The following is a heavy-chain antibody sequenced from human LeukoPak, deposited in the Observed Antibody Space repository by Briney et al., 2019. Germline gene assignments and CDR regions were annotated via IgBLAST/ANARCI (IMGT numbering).Heavy chain of an antibody. J-gene: IGHJ6*02. Sequence: SETLSLTCTVSGGSISSFYWSWIRQPPGKGLEWIGYIYYSGSTNYNPSLKSRVTISLDTSKNQFSLKLSSVTAADTAVYYCARGVTMVRPYHYYGMDVWGQGTTVTVSS. D-gene: IGHD3-10*01. CDR3: ARGVTMVRPYHYYGMDV. V-gene: IGHV4-59*01. CDR1: GGSISSFY. CDR2: IYYSGST.